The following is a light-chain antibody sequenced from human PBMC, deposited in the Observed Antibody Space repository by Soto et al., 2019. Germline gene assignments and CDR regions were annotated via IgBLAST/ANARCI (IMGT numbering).Light chain of an antibody. CDR1: SSDIGGYKY. Sequence: QSVLTQPASVSGSPGQSITISCTGTSSDIGGYKYVSWYQQHPGIAPKLMIYEVSNRPSGVSNRLSGSKSGNTASLTISGLQAEDEADYYCCSYTRRSTRVFGGGTKVTVL. CDR3: CSYTRRSTRV. J-gene: IGLJ2*01. CDR2: EVS. V-gene: IGLV2-14*01.